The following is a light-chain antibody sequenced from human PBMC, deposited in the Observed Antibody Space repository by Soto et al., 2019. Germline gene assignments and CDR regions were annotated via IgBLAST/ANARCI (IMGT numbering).Light chain of an antibody. CDR3: QSYDSSLGAYV. V-gene: IGLV1-40*01. CDR2: GNN. Sequence: QSVLTQPPSVSGAPGQRITTSCTGSNSNIGAPYDVHWYQQLPGTAPKLLIYGNNNRPSGVPDRFSGSKSGTSASLAITGLQAEDEADYYCQSYDSSLGAYVFGSGTKLTVL. J-gene: IGLJ1*01. CDR1: NSNIGAPYD.